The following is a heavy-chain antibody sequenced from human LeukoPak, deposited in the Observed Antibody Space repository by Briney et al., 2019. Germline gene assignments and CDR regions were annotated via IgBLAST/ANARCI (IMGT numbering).Heavy chain of an antibody. D-gene: IGHD2-2*01. J-gene: IGHJ4*02. CDR2: ISSSGSTI. Sequence: GGSLRLSCAASGFTFSDYYMSWIRLAPGKGLEWVSYISSSGSTIYYADSVKGRFTISRDNAKNSLYLQMNSLRAEDTAVYYCARLGGLGYCSSTSCYHDYWGQGTLVTVSS. V-gene: IGHV3-11*01. CDR3: ARLGGLGYCSSTSCYHDY. CDR1: GFTFSDYY.